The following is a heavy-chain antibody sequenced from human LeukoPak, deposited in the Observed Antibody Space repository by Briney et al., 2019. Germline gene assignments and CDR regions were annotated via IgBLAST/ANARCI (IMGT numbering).Heavy chain of an antibody. D-gene: IGHD2/OR15-2a*01. CDR2: IYYSGST. CDR3: ARDQKSIGDDAFDI. CDR1: GGSVSSGSYY. V-gene: IGHV4-61*01. J-gene: IGHJ3*02. Sequence: SETLSLTCTVSGGSVSSGSYYWSWIRQPPGKGLEWIGYIYYSGSTNYNPSLKSRVTISVDTSKNQFSLKLSSVTAADTAVYYCARDQKSIGDDAFDIWGQGTMVTVSS.